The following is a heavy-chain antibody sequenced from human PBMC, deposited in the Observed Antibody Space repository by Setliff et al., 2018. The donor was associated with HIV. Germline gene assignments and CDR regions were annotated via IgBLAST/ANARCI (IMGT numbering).Heavy chain of an antibody. Sequence: PSETLFLTCSVSGGSIYNFYWRWIRQSPGKGLEWIGYIYSTGSTNYNPYLKSRVTMSVDTSKNQFSLRLTSVTAADTAVYYCARLRLTMIMGVDYFDHWGQGTLVTASS. D-gene: IGHD3-22*01. V-gene: IGHV4-4*09. CDR2: IYSTGST. J-gene: IGHJ4*02. CDR3: ARLRLTMIMGVDYFDH. CDR1: GGSIYNFY.